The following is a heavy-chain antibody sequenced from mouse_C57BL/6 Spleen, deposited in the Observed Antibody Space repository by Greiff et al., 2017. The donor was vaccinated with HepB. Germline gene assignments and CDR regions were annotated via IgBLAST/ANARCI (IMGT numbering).Heavy chain of an antibody. CDR1: GYTFTSYW. Sequence: VQLQQPGAELVRPGSSVKLSCKASGYTFTSYWMHWVKQRPIQGLEWIGNIDPSDSETHYNQKFKDKATLTVDKSSSTAYMQLSSLTSEDSAVYYCARSPYYYGSSPYYAMDYWGQGTSVTVSS. D-gene: IGHD1-1*01. CDR3: ARSPYYYGSSPYYAMDY. CDR2: IDPSDSET. J-gene: IGHJ4*01. V-gene: IGHV1-52*01.